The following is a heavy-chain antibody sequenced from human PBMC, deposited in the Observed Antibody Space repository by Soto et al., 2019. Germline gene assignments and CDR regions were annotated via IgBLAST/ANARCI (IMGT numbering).Heavy chain of an antibody. Sequence: QVHLVQSGGEVKKPGASVKVSCKASGYRFSSYGICWVRQAPGQGLEWMGWISPGSGNIIYAQKFQGRVTLTTDTSTSTVFMNLRSLRFDDTAVYYCARDLMYTSSPDSWFDPWGQGTLVTVS. CDR3: ARDLMYTSSPDSWFDP. CDR2: ISPGSGNI. V-gene: IGHV1-18*04. D-gene: IGHD2-2*01. J-gene: IGHJ5*02. CDR1: GYRFSSYG.